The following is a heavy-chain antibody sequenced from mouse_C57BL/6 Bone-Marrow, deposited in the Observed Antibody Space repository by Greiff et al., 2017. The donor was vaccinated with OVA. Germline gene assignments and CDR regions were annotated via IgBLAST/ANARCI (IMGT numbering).Heavy chain of an antibody. D-gene: IGHD1-1*01. CDR3: AHYGSYWYFDV. Sequence: QVQLQQPGAELVKPGASVKLSCKASGYTFTSYWMHWVKQRPGQGLEWIGMIHPNSGSTNYNAKFKSKATLTVDKSSSTAYMQLSSLTSEDSAVYYCAHYGSYWYFDVWGTGTTVTVSA. CDR2: IHPNSGST. CDR1: GYTFTSYW. V-gene: IGHV1-64*01. J-gene: IGHJ1*03.